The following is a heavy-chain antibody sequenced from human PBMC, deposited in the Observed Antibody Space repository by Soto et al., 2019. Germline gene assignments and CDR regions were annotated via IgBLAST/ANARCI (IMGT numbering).Heavy chain of an antibody. CDR2: IYYSGST. V-gene: IGHV4-61*01. J-gene: IGHJ5*01. CDR1: GCSVSIGSYY. Sequence: PSKSLSLTCTVYGCSVSIGSYYWGWIRQTPGKGLEWIGYIYYSGSTNYNPSLKSRVTISVDTSKNQFSLKLRSVTAADTAVYYGESDLHPIWFDAWGQGTLVTVS. CDR3: ESDLHPIWFDA.